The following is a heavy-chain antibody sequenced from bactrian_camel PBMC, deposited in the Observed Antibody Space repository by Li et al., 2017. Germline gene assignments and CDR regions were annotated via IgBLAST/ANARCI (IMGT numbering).Heavy chain of an antibody. CDR1: ASTRNKKC. D-gene: IGHD5*01. J-gene: IGHJ4*01. V-gene: IGHV3S61*01. Sequence: QVQLVESGGGSVQAGGSLRLTCSVSASTRNKKCLAWFRQAPGEEREAVASIGTPNWSTIYNDPVKGRFTISRDNAANTLYLQLNSLETEDTAMYYCSKDPNLRSSPPSPKSLGTQVTVS. CDR2: IGTPNWST.